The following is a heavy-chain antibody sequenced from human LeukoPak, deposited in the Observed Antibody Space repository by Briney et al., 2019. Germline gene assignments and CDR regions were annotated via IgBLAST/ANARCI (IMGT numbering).Heavy chain of an antibody. J-gene: IGHJ4*02. CDR2: ISSSSSYI. Sequence: PGGSLRLFCAASGFTFSSYSMHWLRQAPGKGLEWVSSISSSSSYIYYADSVKGRFTISRDNAKNSLYLQMNSLRAEDTAVYYCARGPLLEWLNTFVWWGQGTLVTVSS. CDR1: GFTFSSYS. CDR3: ARGPLLEWLNTFVW. D-gene: IGHD3-3*01. V-gene: IGHV3-21*01.